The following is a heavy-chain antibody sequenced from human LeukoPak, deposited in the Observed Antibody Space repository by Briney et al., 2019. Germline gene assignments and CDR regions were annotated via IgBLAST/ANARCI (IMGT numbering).Heavy chain of an antibody. V-gene: IGHV3-30*02. Sequence: PGRSLRLSCAASGFTFSSYGMHWVRQAPGKGLEWVAFIRYDGSNKYYADSVKGRFTISRDNSKNTLYLQMNSLRAEDTAVYYCAKEGGENDIVLMVYAIEYWGQGTLVTVSS. J-gene: IGHJ4*02. CDR2: IRYDGSNK. D-gene: IGHD2-8*01. CDR3: AKEGGENDIVLMVYAIEY. CDR1: GFTFSSYG.